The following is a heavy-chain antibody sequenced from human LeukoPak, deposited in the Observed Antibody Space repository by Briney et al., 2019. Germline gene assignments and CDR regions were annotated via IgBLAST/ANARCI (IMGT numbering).Heavy chain of an antibody. J-gene: IGHJ4*02. D-gene: IGHD3-16*01. CDR3: ARRLGRRRFPFDY. CDR1: GGSFSGYY. Sequence: PSETLSLTCAVYGGSFSGYYWSWIRQPPGKGLEWIGEINHSGSTNYNPSLKSRVTISVDTSKNQFSLKLSSVTAADTAVSYCARRLGRRRFPFDYWGQGTLVTVSS. V-gene: IGHV4-34*01. CDR2: INHSGST.